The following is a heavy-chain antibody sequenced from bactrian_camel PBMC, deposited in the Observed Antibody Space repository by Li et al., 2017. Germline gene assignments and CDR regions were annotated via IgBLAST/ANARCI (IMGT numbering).Heavy chain of an antibody. V-gene: IGHV3S6*01. CDR2: KYSKDTST. CDR1: EYTLNSNC. Sequence: QVQLVESGGGSVEAGGSLRLSCTAAEYTLNSNCLGWFRRAPGKQREVVAVKYSKDTSTYYADSVKARFTMSQDLAKNTLDLQMTSLKDEDTAIYYCAVAPCIRVGTTVGAWENCAYWGQGTQVTVST. CDR3: AVAPCIRVGTTVGAWENCAY. D-gene: IGHD5*01. J-gene: IGHJ4*01.